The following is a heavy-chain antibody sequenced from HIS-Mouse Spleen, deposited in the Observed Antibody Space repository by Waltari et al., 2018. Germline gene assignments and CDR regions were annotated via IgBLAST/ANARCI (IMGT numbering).Heavy chain of an antibody. V-gene: IGHV4-39*07. CDR2: IYYSGST. J-gene: IGHJ2*01. CDR3: AREIPYSSSWYDWYFDL. Sequence: QLQLQESGPGLVKPSETLSLPCTVSGGSISSSCSYWGWIRQPPGKGLEWIGSIYYSGSTYYNPSLKSRVTISVDTSKNQFSLKLSSVTAADTAVYYCAREIPYSSSWYDWYFDLWGRGTLVTVSS. D-gene: IGHD6-13*01. CDR1: GGSISSSCSY.